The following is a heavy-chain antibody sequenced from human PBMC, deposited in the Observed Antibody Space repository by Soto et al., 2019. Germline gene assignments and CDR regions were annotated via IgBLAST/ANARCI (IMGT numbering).Heavy chain of an antibody. CDR1: GYTFSAYY. CDR3: ARGHPTAACPCIDF. V-gene: IGHV1-2*02. D-gene: IGHD4-17*01. Sequence: QVQLVQSGAEVKKPGASVKVSCKASGYTFSAYYIHWVRQAPGQGLEWLGWINPNSRDTKNAQKFQGRVTMTSDASTGTAYMELSRLISDDTAVYYCARGHPTAACPCIDFWGHGTLVTVSS. CDR2: INPNSRDT. J-gene: IGHJ4*01.